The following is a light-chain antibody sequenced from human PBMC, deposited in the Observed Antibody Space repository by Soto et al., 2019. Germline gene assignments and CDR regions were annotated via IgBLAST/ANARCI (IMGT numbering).Light chain of an antibody. CDR1: SSDVGGYNY. J-gene: IGLJ1*01. V-gene: IGLV2-14*01. Sequence: QSVLTQPASVSGSPGQSITISCTGTSSDVGGYNYVSWYQQYPGKAPKLMIYEVSNRPSGVSNRFSGSKSGNTASLTISGLQAEDEADYYCSSYTSSSTFGVFGTGTKVTVL. CDR2: EVS. CDR3: SSYTSSSTFGV.